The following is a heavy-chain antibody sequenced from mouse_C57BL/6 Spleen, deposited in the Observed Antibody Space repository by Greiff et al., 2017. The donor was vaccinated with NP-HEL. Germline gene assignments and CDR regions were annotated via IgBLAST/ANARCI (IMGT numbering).Heavy chain of an antibody. CDR3: AKFYGSSYEWYFDV. V-gene: IGHV1-81*01. J-gene: IGHJ1*03. CDR2: IYPRSGNT. CDR1: GYTFTSYG. Sequence: QVHVKQSGAELARPGASVKLSCKASGYTFTSYGISWVKQRTGQGLEWIGEIYPRSGNTYYNEKFKGKATLTADKSSSTAYMELRSLTSEDSAVYFCAKFYGSSYEWYFDVWGTGTTVTVSS. D-gene: IGHD1-1*01.